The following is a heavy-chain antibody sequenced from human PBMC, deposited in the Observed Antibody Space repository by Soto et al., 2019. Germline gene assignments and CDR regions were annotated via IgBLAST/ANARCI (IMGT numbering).Heavy chain of an antibody. Sequence: SETLSLTCTVSGGSVSSGSYYWSWIRQPPGKGLEWIGYIYYSGSTNYNPSLKSRVTISVDTSKNQFSLKLSSVTAADKAVYYGASEYRVAAAGQPRGWFDPWGHGTLVTVSS. CDR3: ASEYRVAAAGQPRGWFDP. CDR1: GGSVSSGSYY. V-gene: IGHV4-61*01. D-gene: IGHD6-13*01. J-gene: IGHJ5*02. CDR2: IYYSGST.